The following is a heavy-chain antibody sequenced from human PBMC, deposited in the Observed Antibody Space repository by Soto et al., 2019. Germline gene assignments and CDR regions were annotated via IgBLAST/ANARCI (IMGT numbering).Heavy chain of an antibody. CDR3: ARGYYYESSGYYYDY. CDR1: GGSISSYY. Sequence: PSETLSLTCTVSGGSISSYYWSWIRQPPGKGLEWIGYIYYSGSTNYNPSLKSRVTISVDTSKNQFSLKLSSVTAADTAVYYCARGYYYESSGYYYDYWGQGTLVTVSS. CDR2: IYYSGST. J-gene: IGHJ4*02. V-gene: IGHV4-59*01. D-gene: IGHD3-22*01.